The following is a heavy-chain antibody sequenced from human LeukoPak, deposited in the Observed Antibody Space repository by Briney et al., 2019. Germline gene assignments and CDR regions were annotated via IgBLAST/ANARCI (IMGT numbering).Heavy chain of an antibody. CDR1: GVSVTSSNYY. CDR2: IYYSGRT. J-gene: IGHJ5*02. D-gene: IGHD5-18*01. V-gene: IGHV4-39*01. CDR3: ATSWMQLWSPPDA. Sequence: SSETLSLTCTVSGVSVTSSNYYWDWTRQPPGKGLEWIGTIYYSGRTYYNPSLKSRVTISVDTSKNQFSLKLSSVTAADTAIYYCATSWMQLWSPPDAWGQGTLVTVSS.